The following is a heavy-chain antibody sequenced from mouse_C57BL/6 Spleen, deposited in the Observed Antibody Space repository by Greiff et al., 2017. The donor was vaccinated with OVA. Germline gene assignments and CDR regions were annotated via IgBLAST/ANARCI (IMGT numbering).Heavy chain of an antibody. CDR1: GFTFTDYY. Sequence: EVKLMESGGGLVQPGGSLSLSCAASGFTFTDYYMSWVRQPPGKALEWLGFIRNKANGYTTEYSASVKGRFTISRDNSQSILYLQMNALRAEDSATYYCARRGSNYRGFAYWGQGTLVTVSA. V-gene: IGHV7-3*01. J-gene: IGHJ3*01. CDR3: ARRGSNYRGFAY. D-gene: IGHD2-5*01. CDR2: IRNKANGYTT.